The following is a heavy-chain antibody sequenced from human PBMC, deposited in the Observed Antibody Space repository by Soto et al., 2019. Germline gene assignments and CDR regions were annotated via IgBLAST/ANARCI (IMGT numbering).Heavy chain of an antibody. Sequence: GGSLRLSCAASGFTVSTSYMGWVRQAPGKGLEWVSSIYTGVNTYYADSVKGRFTISRDNSKNTLFLQMNSLRAEDTAEYYCARVVRYFDTPYGMDVWGQGTTVTVSS. CDR3: ARVVRYFDTPYGMDV. CDR2: IYTGVNT. CDR1: GFTVSTSY. D-gene: IGHD3-9*01. J-gene: IGHJ6*02. V-gene: IGHV3-53*01.